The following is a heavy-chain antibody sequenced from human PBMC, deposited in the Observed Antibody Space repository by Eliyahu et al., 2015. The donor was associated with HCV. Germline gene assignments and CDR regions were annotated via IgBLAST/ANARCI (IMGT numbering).Heavy chain of an antibody. D-gene: IGHD1-26*01. CDR3: ARTRGTYSYFDF. Sequence: QVTLRESGPVLVKPTETLTLXCTVSGFSLXNPRVGVSWIRQPPGKALEWLAHVFSNDEKSYTTSLQSRLTISRDISKSQVVLTMTNLDPVDTAIYYCARTRGTYSYFDFWGQGTLVTVSS. CDR1: GFSLXNPRVG. CDR2: VFSNDEK. J-gene: IGHJ4*02. V-gene: IGHV2-26*01.